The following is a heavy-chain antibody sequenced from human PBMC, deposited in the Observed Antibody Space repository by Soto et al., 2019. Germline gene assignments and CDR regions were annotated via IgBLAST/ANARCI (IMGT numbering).Heavy chain of an antibody. D-gene: IGHD3-3*01. V-gene: IGHV1-8*01. CDR2: MNPNSGNT. CDR1: GYTFTNYD. J-gene: IGHJ6*02. CDR3: ARVLRFLEWEHKTDGMDV. Sequence: ASVKVSCKASGYTFTNYDINWVRQAAGQGLEWMGWMNPNSGNTGYAQKFQGRVTMTRNTSISTAYMELSSLRAEDTAVYYCARVLRFLEWEHKTDGMDVWGQGTTVTVSS.